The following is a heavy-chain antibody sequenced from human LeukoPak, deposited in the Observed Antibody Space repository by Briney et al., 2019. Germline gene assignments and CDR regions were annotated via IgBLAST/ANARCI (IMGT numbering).Heavy chain of an antibody. CDR1: GGSISSGGYY. J-gene: IGHJ6*04. CDR3: ARDSGREARADV. D-gene: IGHD3-10*01. V-gene: IGHV4-31*03. Sequence: PSQTLPLTCTVSGGSISSGGYYWSWIRQHPGRGLEWIGYIYYSGSTYYNPSLKSRVTISVDTSKNQFSLKLSSVTAADTAVYYCARDSGREARADVWGKGTTVTVSS. CDR2: IYYSGST.